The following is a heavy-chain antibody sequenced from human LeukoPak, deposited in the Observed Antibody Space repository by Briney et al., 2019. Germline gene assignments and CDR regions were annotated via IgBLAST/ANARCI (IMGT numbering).Heavy chain of an antibody. CDR2: IFYSGNT. V-gene: IGHV4-39*01. D-gene: IGHD6-19*01. Sequence: PSETLSLTCTVSGGSISGSSYYWGWIRQPPGKGLEWIGTIFYSGNTYYNPSLKSRITISVDTSKNQFSLILTSVTAADTAVYYCARPNSGWYGYFDYWGQGALVTVSS. J-gene: IGHJ4*02. CDR1: GGSISGSSYY. CDR3: ARPNSGWYGYFDY.